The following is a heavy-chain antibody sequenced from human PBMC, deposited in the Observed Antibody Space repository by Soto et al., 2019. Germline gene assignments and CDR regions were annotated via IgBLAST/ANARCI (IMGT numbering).Heavy chain of an antibody. CDR2: IYYSGST. J-gene: IGHJ5*02. V-gene: IGHV4-31*03. D-gene: IGHD1-1*01. CDR1: GGSISSGVYY. Sequence: SETLSLTCTVSGGSISSGVYYWSWIRQHPGKGLEWIGYIYYSGSTYYNPSLKSRVTISVDTSKNQFSLKLSSVTAADTAVYYCAGVGLERSWFDPWGQGTLVTVSS. CDR3: AGVGLERSWFDP.